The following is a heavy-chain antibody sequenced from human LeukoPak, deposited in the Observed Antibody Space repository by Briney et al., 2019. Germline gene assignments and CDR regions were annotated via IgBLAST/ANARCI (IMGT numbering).Heavy chain of an antibody. CDR2: INDSATI. J-gene: IGHJ6*03. D-gene: IGHD1-7*01. Sequence: PSETLSLTCAVYGGSFSNYYWSWIRQSPGKGLEWIGEINDSATINCNPSLMSRVTISVDKSKNQFSLKLSSVTAADTAVYYCARRWNYGRNYYIDVWGKGATVSVSS. V-gene: IGHV4-34*01. CDR3: ARRWNYGRNYYIDV. CDR1: GGSFSNYY.